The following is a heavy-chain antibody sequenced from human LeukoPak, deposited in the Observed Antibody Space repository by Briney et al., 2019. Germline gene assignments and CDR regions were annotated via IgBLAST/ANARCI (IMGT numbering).Heavy chain of an antibody. Sequence: SETLSLTCSVSGGSISSSNYYWGLIRQPPAKGLEWIGRIYYSGTTYYNPSLKSRVTISVDTSKNQFSLKLSSVTAADTAVYYCASTLGYCSNNSCYFDAFDIWGQGTMVTVSS. CDR1: GGSISSSNYY. J-gene: IGHJ3*02. CDR2: IYYSGTT. CDR3: ASTLGYCSNNSCYFDAFDI. D-gene: IGHD2-2*01. V-gene: IGHV4-39*07.